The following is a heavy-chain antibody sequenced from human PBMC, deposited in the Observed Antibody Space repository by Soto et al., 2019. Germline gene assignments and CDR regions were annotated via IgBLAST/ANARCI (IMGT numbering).Heavy chain of an antibody. J-gene: IGHJ1*01. CDR3: TRDVYDYVWGSYRYTRPAPFQH. V-gene: IGHV3-49*03. CDR2: IRSKAYGGTT. D-gene: IGHD3-16*02. Sequence: GESLKISCTASGFTFGDYAMSWFRQAPGKGLEWVGFIRSKAYGGTTEYAASVKGRFTISRDDSKSIAYLQMNSLKTEDTAVYYCTRDVYDYVWGSYRYTRPAPFQHWGQGTLVTVSS. CDR1: GFTFGDYA.